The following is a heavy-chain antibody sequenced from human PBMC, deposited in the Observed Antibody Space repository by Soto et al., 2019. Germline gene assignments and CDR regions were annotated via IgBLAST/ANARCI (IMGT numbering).Heavy chain of an antibody. D-gene: IGHD3-22*01. CDR3: ARGIYSDSSGYYGSLLFYYYYGMDV. Sequence: SETLSLTCTVSGGSISSYYWSWIRQPPGKGLEWIGYIYYSGSTNYNPSLKSRVTISVDTSKNQFSLKLSSVTAADTAVYYCARGIYSDSSGYYGSLLFYYYYGMDVWGQGTTVTVSS. CDR2: IYYSGST. J-gene: IGHJ6*02. CDR1: GGSISSYY. V-gene: IGHV4-59*01.